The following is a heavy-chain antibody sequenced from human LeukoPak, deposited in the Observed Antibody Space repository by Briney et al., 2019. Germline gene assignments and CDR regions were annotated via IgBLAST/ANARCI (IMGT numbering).Heavy chain of an antibody. CDR2: ISGSGTGT. D-gene: IGHD1-7*01. CDR1: GFTFSSSA. CDR3: AKEGGTGTRFDY. V-gene: IGHV3-23*01. Sequence: GGSLRPSCAASGFTFSSSAMSWVRQAPGKGLYWVSAISGSGTGTCYADSVKGRFTISRDNSKNTLYLQMNSLRAEDTAVYYCAKEGGTGTRFDYWGQGTLVTVSS. J-gene: IGHJ4*02.